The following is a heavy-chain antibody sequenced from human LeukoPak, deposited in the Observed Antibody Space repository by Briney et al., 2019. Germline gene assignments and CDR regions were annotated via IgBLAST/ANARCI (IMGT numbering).Heavy chain of an antibody. D-gene: IGHD2-15*01. CDR3: ARVPSYCSGGSCYSGFDY. J-gene: IGHJ4*02. CDR1: GYTFSGFY. V-gene: IGHV1-18*04. CDR2: ISAYNGNT. Sequence: ASVKVSCKASGYTFSGFYIHWVRQAPGQGLEWMGWISAYNGNTNYAQKLQGRVTMTTDTSTSTAYMELRSLRSDDTAVYYCARVPSYCSGGSCYSGFDYWGQGTLVTVSS.